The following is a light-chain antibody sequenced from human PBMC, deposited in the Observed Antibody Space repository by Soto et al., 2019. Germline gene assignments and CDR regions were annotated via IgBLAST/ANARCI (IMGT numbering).Light chain of an antibody. CDR2: AAS. J-gene: IGKJ3*01. CDR3: QQYNSYPFT. Sequence: DILMTQSPSTLSVSAGDRATLSCRASQSVSSKLAWYQQKPGQAPRLLIYAASTMPSGIPARFSGSGSGTEFTLTISSLQSEDFAVYYCQQYNSYPFTFGHGTKVDI. CDR1: QSVSSK. V-gene: IGKV3-15*01.